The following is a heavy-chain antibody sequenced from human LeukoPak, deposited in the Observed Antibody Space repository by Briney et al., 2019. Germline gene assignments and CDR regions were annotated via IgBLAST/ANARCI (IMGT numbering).Heavy chain of an antibody. Sequence: ASVKVSCKASGYTFTSYDINWVRQATGQGLEWMGWMNPNSGNTGYAQKFQGRVTITRNTSISTAYMELSSLRSEDTAVYYCARVPSTAVGLRLGELSIDHRGFQHWGQGTLVTVSS. V-gene: IGHV1-8*03. D-gene: IGHD3-16*02. CDR1: GYTFTSYD. CDR2: MNPNSGNT. CDR3: ARVPSTAVGLRLGELSIDHRGFQH. J-gene: IGHJ1*01.